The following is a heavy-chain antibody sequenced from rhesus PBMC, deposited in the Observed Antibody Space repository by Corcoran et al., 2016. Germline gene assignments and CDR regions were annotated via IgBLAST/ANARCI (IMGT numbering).Heavy chain of an antibody. J-gene: IGHJ4*01. D-gene: IGHD6S26*01. Sequence: QVQLQESGPGLVKPSETLSLTCAVSGGSISDDYYWSWIRQPPGKGLEWIGYIYGCGGGTNYNPSLKNRGTISIDTSKNQFSLKLSSVTAADTAVYYCARGDSSGWSPSFDYWGQGVLVTVSS. CDR3: ARGDSSGWSPSFDY. CDR1: GGSISDDYY. V-gene: IGHV4-106*01. CDR2: IYGCGGGT.